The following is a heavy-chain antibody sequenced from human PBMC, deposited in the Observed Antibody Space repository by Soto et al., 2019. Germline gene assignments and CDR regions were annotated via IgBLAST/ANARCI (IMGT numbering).Heavy chain of an antibody. D-gene: IGHD2-15*01. J-gene: IGHJ4*02. Sequence: GGSLRLSCAASGFTFSSYAMSWVRQAPGKGLEWVSAISGSGGSTYYADSVKGRFTISRDNSKNTLYLQMNGLRDEDTAVYYCALYCSGGRCYGYWGQGTLVTVPQ. CDR1: GFTFSSYA. CDR2: ISGSGGST. CDR3: ALYCSGGRCYGY. V-gene: IGHV3-23*01.